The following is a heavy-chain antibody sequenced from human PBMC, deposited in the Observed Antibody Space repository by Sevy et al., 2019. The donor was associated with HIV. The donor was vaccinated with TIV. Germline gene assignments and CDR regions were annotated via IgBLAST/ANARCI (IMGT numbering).Heavy chain of an antibody. J-gene: IGHJ4*02. V-gene: IGHV3-23*01. CDR2: ISGSGGST. D-gene: IGHD1-26*01. CDR3: AKDMGGRVGATSLFDY. CDR1: GFTFSSYA. Sequence: GGSLRLSCAASGFTFSSYAMSWVRQAPGKGLEWVSAISGSGGSTYYADSVKGRFTISRDNSKNTLYLQMNSLRAEDTAVYYCAKDMGGRVGATSLFDYWGQGTLVTVSS.